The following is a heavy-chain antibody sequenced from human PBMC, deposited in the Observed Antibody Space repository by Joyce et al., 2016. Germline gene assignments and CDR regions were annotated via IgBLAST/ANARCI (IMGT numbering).Heavy chain of an antibody. V-gene: IGHV3-21*01. CDR2: ISGSTTYI. D-gene: IGHD2/OR15-2a*01. CDR3: ARGRNSGFDAFDM. J-gene: IGHJ3*02. CDR1: GFTFRSYS. Sequence: EVQVVESGGGLVRPGGSLGPPCAASGFTFRSYSINWVRQAPGKGLQWVASISGSTTYIYYADSVKGRFTLSRDNAKNSLFLQMSSLRAEDTALYYCARGRNSGFDAFDMWGQGTMVTVSS.